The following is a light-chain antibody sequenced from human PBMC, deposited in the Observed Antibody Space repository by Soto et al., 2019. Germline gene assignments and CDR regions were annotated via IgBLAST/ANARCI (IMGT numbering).Light chain of an antibody. CDR1: QGMNSW. CDR2: DGF. J-gene: IGKJ4*01. Sequence: DIQMTQSPSTLSASVGYRVTISCRASQGMNSWLAWYQQKPGKAHNLLIYDGFSLESGVTLRFSGSGFGTEFTLTISSLQPDDSATYYCQQYKRYSLTCGGGPKVEIK. CDR3: QQYKRYSLT. V-gene: IGKV1-5*01.